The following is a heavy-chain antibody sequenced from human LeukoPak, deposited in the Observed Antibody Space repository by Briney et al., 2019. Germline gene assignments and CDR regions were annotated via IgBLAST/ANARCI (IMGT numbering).Heavy chain of an antibody. CDR1: GYTFTGYY. J-gene: IGHJ3*02. CDR2: ISAYNGNT. CDR3: ARDVGGTKGAFDI. D-gene: IGHD1-1*01. Sequence: ASVKVSCKASGYTFTGYYMHWVRQAPGQGLEWMGWISAYNGNTNYAQKLQGRVTMTTDTSTSTAYMELRSLRSDDTAVYYCARDVGGTKGAFDIWGQGTMVTVSS. V-gene: IGHV1-18*04.